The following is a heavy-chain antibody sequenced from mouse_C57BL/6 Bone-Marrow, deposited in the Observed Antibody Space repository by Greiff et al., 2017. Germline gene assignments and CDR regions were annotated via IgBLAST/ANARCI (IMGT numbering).Heavy chain of an antibody. CDR1: GYTFTSYW. Sequence: QVQLKQPGAELVKPGASVKMSCKASGYTFTSYWITWVKQRPGQGLEWIGDIYPGSGSTNYNEKFKGKATFTADTSSNTAYMQLSSLTTEDSAIYYCAREGAYGYGFAYWGQGTLVTVSA. D-gene: IGHD2-2*01. J-gene: IGHJ3*01. CDR2: IYPGSGST. V-gene: IGHV1-55*01. CDR3: AREGAYGYGFAY.